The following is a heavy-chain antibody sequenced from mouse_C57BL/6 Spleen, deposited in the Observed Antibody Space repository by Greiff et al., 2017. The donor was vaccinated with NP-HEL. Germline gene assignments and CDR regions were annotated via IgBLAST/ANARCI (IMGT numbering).Heavy chain of an antibody. Sequence: VQLKESGPELVKPGASVKISCKASGYSFTGYYMNWVKQSPEKSLEWIGEINPSTGGTTYNQKFKAKATLTVDKSSSTAYMQLKSLTSEDSAVYYCAELAMDYWGQGTSVTVSS. V-gene: IGHV1-42*01. J-gene: IGHJ4*01. CDR2: INPSTGGT. D-gene: IGHD4-1*01. CDR3: AELAMDY. CDR1: GYSFTGYY.